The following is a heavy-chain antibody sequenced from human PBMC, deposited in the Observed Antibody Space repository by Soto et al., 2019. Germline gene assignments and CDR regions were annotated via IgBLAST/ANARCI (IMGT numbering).Heavy chain of an antibody. CDR3: ARIITMVRGVYYFDY. V-gene: IGHV4-4*07. D-gene: IGHD3-10*01. J-gene: IGHJ4*02. CDR2: IYTSGST. Sequence: SETLSLTCTVSGGSIGSYYCIWSRQPSGKGLEWIVRIYTSGSTNYSPSLKSRVTMSVDTSKNQFSLKLSSVTAADTAVYYCARIITMVRGVYYFDYWGQGTLVTVSS. CDR1: GGSIGSYY.